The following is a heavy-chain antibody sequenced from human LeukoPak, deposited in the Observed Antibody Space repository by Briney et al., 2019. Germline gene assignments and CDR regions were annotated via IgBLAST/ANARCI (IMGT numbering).Heavy chain of an antibody. CDR3: ARDPGGSSDY. V-gene: IGHV4-59*01. CDR2: IYYSGST. CDR1: GVSISSYY. J-gene: IGHJ4*02. Sequence: PSETLSLTCTVSGVSISSYYWSWIRQPPGKGLEWIGYIYYSGSTNYNPSLKSRVTISVDTSKNQFSLKLSSVTAADTAVYYCARDPGGSSDYWGQGTLVTVSS. D-gene: IGHD3-10*01.